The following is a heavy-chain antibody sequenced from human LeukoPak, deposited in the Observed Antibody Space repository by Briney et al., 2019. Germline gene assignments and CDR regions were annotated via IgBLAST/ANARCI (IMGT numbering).Heavy chain of an antibody. Sequence: GGSLRLSCAASGFTFDDYAMHWVRPAPGKGLEWVSGISWNSGSIGYADSVKGRFTNSRDNAKNSLYLQMNSLRAEDMALYYCAKAPGRQLLDAFDIWGQGTMVTVSS. V-gene: IGHV3-9*03. J-gene: IGHJ3*02. CDR1: GFTFDDYA. D-gene: IGHD6-6*01. CDR2: ISWNSGSI. CDR3: AKAPGRQLLDAFDI.